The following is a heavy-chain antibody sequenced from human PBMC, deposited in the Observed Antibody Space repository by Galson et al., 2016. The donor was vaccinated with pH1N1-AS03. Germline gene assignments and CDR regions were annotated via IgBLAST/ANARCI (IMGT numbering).Heavy chain of an antibody. CDR1: GFTFSTYG. J-gene: IGHJ3*01. V-gene: IGHV3-21*01. D-gene: IGHD4-23*01. CDR2: ISRSSSYT. Sequence: SLRLSCAASGFTFSTYGMNWVRQAPGKGLEWVSSISRSSSYTYYADSVEGRFTLSRDNAKNSLYLQMNSLRDEATAVYYCARPKNGGNSQVNVFDLWGQGTMVTVSS. CDR3: ARPKNGGNSQVNVFDL.